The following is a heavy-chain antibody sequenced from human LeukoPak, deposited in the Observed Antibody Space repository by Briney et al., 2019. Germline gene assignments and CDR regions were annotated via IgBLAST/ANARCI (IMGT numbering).Heavy chain of an antibody. D-gene: IGHD3-22*01. J-gene: IGHJ3*02. Sequence: RGRSLRLSCAASGFTFSSYAMHWVRQAPGTGLEWVAVISYDGSNKYYADSVKGRFTISRDNSKNTLYLEMNSLRTEDTAVYYCAKTWDYYDTFLSFDIWGQGTMVTVSS. CDR3: AKTWDYYDTFLSFDI. CDR1: GFTFSSYA. V-gene: IGHV3-30*18. CDR2: ISYDGSNK.